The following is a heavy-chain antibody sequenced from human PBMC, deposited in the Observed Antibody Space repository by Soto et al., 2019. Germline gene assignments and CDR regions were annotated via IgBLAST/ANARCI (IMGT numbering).Heavy chain of an antibody. V-gene: IGHV1-18*03. CDR1: GYSFTNYG. CDR2: ISPYSGDA. Sequence: ASVKVSCKASGYSFTNYGITWVRQAPGQGLEWMGWISPYSGDATYAQKYQGRVIMTTDTSTTTAYMDLRSLRSDDLALFYCARDYRRGSSGYAEPDYWGQGTLVTVSS. J-gene: IGHJ4*02. D-gene: IGHD5-12*01. CDR3: ARDYRRGSSGYAEPDY.